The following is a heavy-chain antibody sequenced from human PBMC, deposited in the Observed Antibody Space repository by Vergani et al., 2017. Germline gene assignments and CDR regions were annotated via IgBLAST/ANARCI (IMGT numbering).Heavy chain of an antibody. CDR1: GFDFRSYI. CDR3: SKGRGYSFGYYDY. J-gene: IGHJ4*02. V-gene: IGHV3-49*02. Sequence: QLVESGGGWVQPGGSLRLSCVVSGFDFRSYIMTWARQAPGKGLEWVAFIRNKAYGGTTEYAASVKGRFTISRDDSKRLAYLQLSGLKTEDTAVYFCSKGRGYSFGYYDYWGQGTLVTVSS. D-gene: IGHD5-18*01. CDR2: IRNKAYGGTT.